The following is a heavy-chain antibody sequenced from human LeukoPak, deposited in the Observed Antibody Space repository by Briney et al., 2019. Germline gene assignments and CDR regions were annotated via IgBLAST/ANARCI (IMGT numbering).Heavy chain of an antibody. CDR2: ISSSSSYI. V-gene: IGHV3-21*01. J-gene: IGHJ6*03. Sequence: PGGSLRLSCAASGFTFSSYSMNWVRQAPGKGLEWVSSISSSSSYIYYADSVKGRFTISRDNAKNSLYLQMNSLRAEDTAVYYCARDVGDFKPASYMVRGVIIYPSGYYYMDVWGKGTTVTVSS. CDR3: ARDVGDFKPASYMVRGVIIYPSGYYYMDV. D-gene: IGHD3-10*01. CDR1: GFTFSSYS.